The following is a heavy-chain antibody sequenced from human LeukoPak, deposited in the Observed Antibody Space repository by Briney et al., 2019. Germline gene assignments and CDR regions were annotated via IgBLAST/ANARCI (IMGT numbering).Heavy chain of an antibody. D-gene: IGHD4-11*01. J-gene: IGHJ3*02. CDR2: INSDGSST. Sequence: GGSLRLSCAASGFTFSSYWMHWVRQAPGKGLVWVSRINSDGSSTSYADSVKGRFTISRDNAKNTLYLQVNSLRAEDTAVYYCAGSYDYSNYEDAFDTWGQGTMVTVSS. CDR3: AGSYDYSNYEDAFDT. V-gene: IGHV3-74*01. CDR1: GFTFSSYW.